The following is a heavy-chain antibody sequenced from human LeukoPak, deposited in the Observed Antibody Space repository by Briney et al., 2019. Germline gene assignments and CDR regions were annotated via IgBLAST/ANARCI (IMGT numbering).Heavy chain of an antibody. V-gene: IGHV1-18*01. CDR2: ISAYNGNT. J-gene: IGHJ6*03. CDR1: GYTFTSYG. Sequence: GASVKVSCKASGYTFTSYGISWVRQAPGQGLERMGWISAYNGNTNYAQKLQGRVTMTTDTSTSTAYMELRSLRSDDTAVYYCARAGWGYYDSSGYPHYYYYYMDVWGKGTTVTVSS. D-gene: IGHD3-22*01. CDR3: ARAGWGYYDSSGYPHYYYYYMDV.